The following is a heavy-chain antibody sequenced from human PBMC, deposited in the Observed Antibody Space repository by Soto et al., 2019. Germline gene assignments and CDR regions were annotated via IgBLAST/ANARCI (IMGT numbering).Heavy chain of an antibody. CDR2: ISPMFGAA. J-gene: IGHJ4*02. CDR3: AREVQVHTPAFVY. CDR1: GGTFNTYA. Sequence: QVQLVQSGAEMKKPGSSVKVSCQPSGGTFNTYAMNWVRQAPGQGPEWMGDISPMFGAANYAPKFQGRVTLTADESTGTSYMQLSSLTSEDTALYFCAREVQVHTPAFVYWGQGTLVTVSS. V-gene: IGHV1-69*19. D-gene: IGHD3-10*01.